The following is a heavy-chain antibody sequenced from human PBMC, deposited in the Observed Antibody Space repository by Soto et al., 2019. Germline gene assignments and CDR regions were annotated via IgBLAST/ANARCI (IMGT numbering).Heavy chain of an antibody. J-gene: IGHJ5*02. D-gene: IGHD4-17*01. CDR2: ISAYNGNT. Sequence: ASVKVSCKASGYTFTSYGISWVRQAPGQELEWMGWISAYNGNTNYARKLQGRVTMTTDTSTSTAYMELRSLRSDDTAVYYCARDRVATVTIYYNNWFDPWGQGTLVTVSS. CDR3: ARDRVATVTIYYNNWFDP. V-gene: IGHV1-18*01. CDR1: GYTFTSYG.